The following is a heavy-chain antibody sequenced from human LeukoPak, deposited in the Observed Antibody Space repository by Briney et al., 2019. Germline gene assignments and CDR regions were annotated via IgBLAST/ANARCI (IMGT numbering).Heavy chain of an antibody. CDR2: ISSSSSYI. CDR3: AREDILTGYYY. Sequence: GGSLGLSCAASGFTFSSYSMNWVRQAPAKGLEWVPSISSSSSYIYYADSVKGRFTISRDNAKNSLYLQMNSLRAEDTAVYYCAREDILTGYYYWGQGTLVTVSS. CDR1: GFTFSSYS. D-gene: IGHD3-9*01. J-gene: IGHJ4*02. V-gene: IGHV3-21*01.